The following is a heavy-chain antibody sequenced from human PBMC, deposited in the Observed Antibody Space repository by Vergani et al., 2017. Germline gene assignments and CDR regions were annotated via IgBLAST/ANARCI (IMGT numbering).Heavy chain of an antibody. V-gene: IGHV3-7*03. Sequence: EVLLVESGGGLVQPGGSLRLSCAASGFTFGTYWMSWVRQAPGKGLEWVANINQDGSEKYYVDSVKGRFTVSRDNAKNSLYLQMNNLRVEDTAVYYCSMSLNGFDIWGQGTMVTVSS. D-gene: IGHD3-9*01. CDR3: SMSLNGFDI. J-gene: IGHJ3*02. CDR1: GFTFGTYW. CDR2: INQDGSEK.